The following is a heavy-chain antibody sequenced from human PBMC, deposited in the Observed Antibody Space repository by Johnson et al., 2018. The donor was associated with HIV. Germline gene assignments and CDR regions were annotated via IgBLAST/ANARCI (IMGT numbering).Heavy chain of an antibody. CDR3: ARDRWLGDAFDI. Sequence: EVQLVESGGGLVQPGGSLRLSCAASGFTFSRYDMHWVRQATGKGLEWVSAIGTAGDTYYPGSVKGRFTISRENAKNSLYLQMNSLRPDDSAVYYCARDRWLGDAFDIWGQGTMVTVSS. CDR1: GFTFSRYD. V-gene: IGHV3-13*01. J-gene: IGHJ3*02. D-gene: IGHD6-19*01. CDR2: IGTAGDT.